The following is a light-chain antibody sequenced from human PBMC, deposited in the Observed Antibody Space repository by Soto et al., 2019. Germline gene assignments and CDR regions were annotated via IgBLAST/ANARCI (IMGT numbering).Light chain of an antibody. J-gene: IGLJ2*01. V-gene: IGLV2-8*01. CDR1: SSDVGGYNY. CDR3: SSYAGSNNFV. CDR2: EVS. Sequence: QSVLTQPPSASGSPGQSVTISCTGTSSDVGGYNYVSWYQQHPGKAPKLMIHEVSKRPSGVPDRFSGSKSGNTASLTVSGLQAEDEADYYCSSYAGSNNFVFGGGTKLTVL.